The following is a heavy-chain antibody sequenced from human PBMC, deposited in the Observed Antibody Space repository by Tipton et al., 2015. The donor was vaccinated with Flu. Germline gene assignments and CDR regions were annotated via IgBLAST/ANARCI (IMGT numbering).Heavy chain of an antibody. V-gene: IGHV4-38-2*02. D-gene: IGHD1-1*01. CDR3: ARDWRGVTTSDYNGMDV. CDR2: IYHSGST. CDR1: GYSISSGYY. J-gene: IGHJ6*02. Sequence: TLSLTCAVSGYSISSGYYWGWIRQPPGKGLEWIGSIYHSGSTYYNPSLKSRVTISVDTSKNQFSLDLDSVTATDTAVYYCARDWRGVTTSDYNGMDVWGQGTRVTVSS.